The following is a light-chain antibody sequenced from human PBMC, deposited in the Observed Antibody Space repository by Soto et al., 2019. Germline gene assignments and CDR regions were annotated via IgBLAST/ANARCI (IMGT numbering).Light chain of an antibody. CDR2: KDT. Sequence: SYELTQPPSVSVSPGQTARITCSGETLPKVYGYWYQQRPGQAPVLVIYKDTERPSGIPERFSGSSSGTTVTLTSSGVQAEDEADYYCQSADSTGTVVFGGGTKLTVL. V-gene: IGLV3-25*02. J-gene: IGLJ3*02. CDR1: TLPKVY. CDR3: QSADSTGTVV.